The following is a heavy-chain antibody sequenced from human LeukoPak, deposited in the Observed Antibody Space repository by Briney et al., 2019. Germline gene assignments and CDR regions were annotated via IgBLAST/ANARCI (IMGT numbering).Heavy chain of an antibody. Sequence: SETLSLTCAVYGWSSSDYYWSWIRQPPGQGLEWIGEINHSGSTNYNPSLKSRVTISVDTSKSQFSLRLSSVTAADTAVYYCARGRGTTVTTPNWLDPWGQGTLVTVSS. V-gene: IGHV4-34*01. CDR2: INHSGST. D-gene: IGHD4-11*01. CDR1: GWSSSDYY. J-gene: IGHJ5*02. CDR3: ARGRGTTVTTPNWLDP.